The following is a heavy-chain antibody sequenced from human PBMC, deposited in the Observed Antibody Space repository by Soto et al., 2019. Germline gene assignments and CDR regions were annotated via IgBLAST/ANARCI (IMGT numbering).Heavy chain of an antibody. CDR1: GFSFGSYE. CDR3: VRRSTVSSYAVDV. D-gene: IGHD4-17*01. J-gene: IGHJ6*02. CDR2: TSYDGSIN. Sequence: PGGSLRLSCAGSGFSFGSYEMHWVRQAPGKGLEWVTFTSYDGSINYYADSVKGRFTMSRDNSKNLLYLQMNSLRTEDTAVYYCVRRSTVSSYAVDVWGQGTTVTFS. V-gene: IGHV3-30*04.